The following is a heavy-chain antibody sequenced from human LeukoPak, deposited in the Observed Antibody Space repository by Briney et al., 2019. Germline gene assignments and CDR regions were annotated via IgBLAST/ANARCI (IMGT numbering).Heavy chain of an antibody. CDR3: ARGFEHYDSSGYSWYYYYYMDV. D-gene: IGHD3-22*01. CDR2: IDHSGST. V-gene: IGHV4-34*01. J-gene: IGHJ6*03. CDR1: GGSFSGYY. Sequence: PSETLSLTCAVYGGSFSGYYWSWIRQPPGKGLEWIGEIDHSGSTNYNPSLKSRVTISVDTSKNQFSLKLSSVTAADTAAYYCARGFEHYDSSGYSWYYYYYMDVWGKGTTVTVSS.